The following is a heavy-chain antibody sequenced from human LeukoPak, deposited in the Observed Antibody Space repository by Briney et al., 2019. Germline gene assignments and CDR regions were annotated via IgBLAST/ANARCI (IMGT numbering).Heavy chain of an antibody. CDR1: GYTFTSYD. Sequence: ASVKVSCKASGYTFTSYDINWVRQAPGQGLEWMGWISAYNGNTNYAQQLRGRVTMTTDTSTSTVYMELRSLRSDDTAVYFCARGGLSRSPSIDYWGQGTLVTVFS. CDR3: ARGGLSRSPSIDY. D-gene: IGHD1-26*01. V-gene: IGHV1-18*01. J-gene: IGHJ4*02. CDR2: ISAYNGNT.